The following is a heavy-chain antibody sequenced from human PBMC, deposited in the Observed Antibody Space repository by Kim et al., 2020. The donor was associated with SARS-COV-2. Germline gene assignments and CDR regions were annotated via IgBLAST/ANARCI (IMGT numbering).Heavy chain of an antibody. CDR3: ARASSTSCFY. V-gene: IGHV3-74*01. CDR2: IYSDGTSA. Sequence: GGSLRLSCAASGFTFSNYWMHWVRLAPGKGLVWVSRIYSDGTSANYADSVKGRFTISRDNAKNTLFLQMNNLTAEDTALYYCARASSTSCFYWGQGPLVT. D-gene: IGHD2-2*01. CDR1: GFTFSNYW. J-gene: IGHJ4*01.